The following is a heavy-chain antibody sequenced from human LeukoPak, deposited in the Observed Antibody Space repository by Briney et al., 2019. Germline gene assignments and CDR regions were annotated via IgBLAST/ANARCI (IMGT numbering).Heavy chain of an antibody. V-gene: IGHV3-23*01. J-gene: IGHJ4*02. CDR1: GFTFSSYA. CDR2: ISGSGGST. CDR3: AKDLSSGWYSSPIDY. Sequence: PGGSLRLSCAASGFTFSSYAMSWVRQAPGKGLEWVSAISGSGGSTYYADSVKGRFTISRDNSKNTLYLQMNSLRAEDTAVYYCAKDLSSGWYSSPIDYWGQGTLVTVSS. D-gene: IGHD6-19*01.